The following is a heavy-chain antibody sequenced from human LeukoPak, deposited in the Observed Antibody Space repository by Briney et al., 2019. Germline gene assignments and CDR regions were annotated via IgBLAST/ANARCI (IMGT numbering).Heavy chain of an antibody. V-gene: IGHV1-46*01. CDR1: GYTFTSYY. CDR3: ARGTLIRAVLLWFGEFPY. J-gene: IGHJ4*02. D-gene: IGHD3-10*01. CDR2: INPSGGST. Sequence: ASVKVSCKASGYTFTSYYMHWVRQAPGQGLEWMGIINPSGGSTSYAQKFQGRVTMTRDTSTSTVYMELSSLRSEDTAVYYCARGTLIRAVLLWFGEFPYWGQGTLVTVSS.